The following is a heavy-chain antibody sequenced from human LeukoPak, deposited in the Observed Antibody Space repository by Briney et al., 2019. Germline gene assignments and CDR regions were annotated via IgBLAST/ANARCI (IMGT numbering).Heavy chain of an antibody. V-gene: IGHV3-23*01. J-gene: IGHJ4*02. CDR1: GFTFSNHA. D-gene: IGHD6-19*01. CDR2: ISGSGDST. CDR3: AKRLYSSGGDYFDY. Sequence: GGSLRLSCVASGFTFSNHAMSWVRQAPGKGLEWVSGISGSGDSTYYADSVKGRFTISRDNSKNTLYLQMNSLRAEDTAVYYCAKRLYSSGGDYFDYWGQGTLLTVSS.